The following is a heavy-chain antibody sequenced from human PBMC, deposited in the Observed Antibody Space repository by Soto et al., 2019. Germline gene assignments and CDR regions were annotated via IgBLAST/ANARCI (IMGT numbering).Heavy chain of an antibody. D-gene: IGHD2-2*03. J-gene: IGHJ6*02. CDR1: VFTFDDYT. CDR3: AKDIGSGPRLVYYYHGMQV. Sequence: VGSLRLSCASSVFTFDDYTMHCVRQSPGKCLEWVSLISWDGGSTYYADSVKGRFTISRDNSKNYLYLQMNSLRTEDTALYYCAKDIGSGPRLVYYYHGMQVWGQGTRVNVS. CDR2: ISWDGGST. V-gene: IGHV3-43*01.